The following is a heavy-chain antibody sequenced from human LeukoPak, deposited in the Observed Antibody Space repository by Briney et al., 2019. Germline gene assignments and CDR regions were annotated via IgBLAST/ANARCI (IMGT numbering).Heavy chain of an antibody. D-gene: IGHD3-10*01. CDR2: IYYSGTT. Sequence: SETLSLTCSVSGASISSSGNFWGWLRQPPGKGLEWIGSIYYSGTTHYNPSLKSRVTISVDTTKNQFSLKLTSVTAADTAVFYCVRDNTDFRGVFRTSQKFGVFDIWGQGTVVTVSS. CDR1: GASISSSGNF. CDR3: VRDNTDFRGVFRTSQKFGVFDI. V-gene: IGHV4-39*02. J-gene: IGHJ3*02.